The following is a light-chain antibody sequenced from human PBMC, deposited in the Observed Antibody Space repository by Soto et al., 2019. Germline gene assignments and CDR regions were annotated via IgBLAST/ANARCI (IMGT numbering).Light chain of an antibody. CDR3: AAWDDSLNGHV. CDR1: SSNIGSNS. CDR2: SNI. V-gene: IGLV1-44*01. Sequence: QSVLTQPPSASGTPGQRVTISCSGSSSNIGSNSVNWYQHLPGTAPKLLIYSNIQRPSGVPDRFSGSKSGTSASLAISGLQSEDEADYYCAAWDDSLNGHVFGTGTKVTVL. J-gene: IGLJ1*01.